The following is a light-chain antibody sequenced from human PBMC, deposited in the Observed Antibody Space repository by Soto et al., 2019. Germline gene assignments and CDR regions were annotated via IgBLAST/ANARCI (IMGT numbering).Light chain of an antibody. CDR3: QQYNNWLALT. Sequence: EIVMTQSPATLSVSPGERATLSCRASQSVSSNLAWYQQKLGQAPRLLIYGASTRATGIPARFSGSGSGTEFTLTISSLQSEDFAVYYCQQYNNWLALTFGGGTKVDIK. J-gene: IGKJ4*01. V-gene: IGKV3-15*01. CDR2: GAS. CDR1: QSVSSN.